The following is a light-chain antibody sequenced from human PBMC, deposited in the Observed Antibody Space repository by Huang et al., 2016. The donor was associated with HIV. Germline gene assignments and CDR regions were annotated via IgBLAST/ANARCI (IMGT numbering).Light chain of an antibody. V-gene: IGKV3-15*01. CDR2: GAS. CDR1: QTISSN. Sequence: EIGMTQSPATLSVSPGERATLFCRASQTISSNLAWYQQKPGQAPRRLIYGASTRATGIPARFSGSGSATEFTLTISSLQSEDFAVYYCHQYNNWPPWTFGQGTRVEIK. J-gene: IGKJ1*01. CDR3: HQYNNWPPWT.